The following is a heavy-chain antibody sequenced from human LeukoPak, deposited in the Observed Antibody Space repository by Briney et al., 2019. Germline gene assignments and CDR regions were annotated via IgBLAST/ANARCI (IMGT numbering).Heavy chain of an antibody. CDR3: ANVAKGRYFFYYMDV. V-gene: IGHV1-18*01. CDR2: ISSDNGNT. D-gene: IGHD2-15*01. J-gene: IGHJ6*03. Sequence: GASVKVSCQASGYTINSIGICWVRQAPGQGLEWIGWISSDNGNTKYVDRLQGRVTMTTDRSTTTAYMELRSLRADDTAVYFCANVAKGRYFFYYMDVWGKGTTVTVSS. CDR1: GYTINSIG.